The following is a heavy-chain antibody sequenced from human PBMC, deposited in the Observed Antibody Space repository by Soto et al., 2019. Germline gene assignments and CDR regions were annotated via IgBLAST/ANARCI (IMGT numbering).Heavy chain of an antibody. D-gene: IGHD3-10*01. J-gene: IGHJ4*02. V-gene: IGHV4-59*01. CDR1: GGSLSSYY. Sequence: PSETLSLTCVVSGGSLSSYYWSWIRQPPGKGLEWIGYIYYSGSTNYNPSLKSRVTISVDTSKNQFSLKLSSVTAADTAVYYCARGVTLVRGVIHTPYFDYWGQGTLVTVSS. CDR3: ARGVTLVRGVIHTPYFDY. CDR2: IYYSGST.